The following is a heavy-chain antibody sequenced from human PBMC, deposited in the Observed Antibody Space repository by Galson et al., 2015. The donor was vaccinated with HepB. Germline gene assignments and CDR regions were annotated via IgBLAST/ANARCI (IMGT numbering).Heavy chain of an antibody. CDR3: ARAYYDSSGDYYFDY. CDR1: GFTFSSYW. D-gene: IGHD3-22*01. J-gene: IGHJ4*02. V-gene: IGHV3-74*01. CDR2: INSDGSST. Sequence: SLRLSCAASGFTFSSYWMHWVRQAPGKGLVWVSRINSDGSSTSYADSVKGRFTISRDNAKNTLYPQMNSLRAEDTAVYYCARAYYDSSGDYYFDYWGQGTLVTVSS.